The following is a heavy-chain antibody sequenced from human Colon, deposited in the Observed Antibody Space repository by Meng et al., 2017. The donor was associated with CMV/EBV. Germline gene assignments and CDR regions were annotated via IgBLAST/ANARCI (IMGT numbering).Heavy chain of an antibody. CDR2: ICLDDDT. D-gene: IGHD6-19*01. CDR3: AYSRVSSGWAFDY. CDR1: HFPLNTTECI. J-gene: IGHJ4*02. V-gene: IGHV2-5*02. Sequence: VTPTHTVTVPCCFSHFPLNTTECIGDYIRHAPGKSLSLHALICLDDDTKYSPSLESRLTITNNTTENQVVRTMTNMDPVDTGTYYFAYSRVSSGWAFDYWGQGTLVTVSS.